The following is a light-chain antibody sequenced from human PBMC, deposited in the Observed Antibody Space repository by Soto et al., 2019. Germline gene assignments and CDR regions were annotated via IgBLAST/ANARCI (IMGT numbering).Light chain of an antibody. CDR1: QSISSW. CDR3: QQYNNWPQWT. Sequence: DIQLTQSPATLSASVGDRVTITCRASQSISSWLAWYQQKPRKAPTLLIYKACSLENEVPTRFSGSGCGTDLTLTISSLQSEDFAVYYCQQYNNWPQWTFGQGTKVDIK. V-gene: IGKV1-5*03. CDR2: KAC. J-gene: IGKJ1*01.